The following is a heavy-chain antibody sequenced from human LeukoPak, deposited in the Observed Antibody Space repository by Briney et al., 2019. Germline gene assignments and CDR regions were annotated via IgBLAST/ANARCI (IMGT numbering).Heavy chain of an antibody. Sequence: GGSLRLSRAASGFTFSDYYMSWIRQAPGKGLEWVSYISSSGSTIYYADSVKGRFTISRDNAKNSLYLQMNSLRAEDTAVYYCARVGPHYDFWSGYSGYYYYMDVWGKGTTVTVSS. CDR3: ARVGPHYDFWSGYSGYYYYMDV. CDR2: ISSSGSTI. CDR1: GFTFSDYY. J-gene: IGHJ6*03. V-gene: IGHV3-11*01. D-gene: IGHD3-3*01.